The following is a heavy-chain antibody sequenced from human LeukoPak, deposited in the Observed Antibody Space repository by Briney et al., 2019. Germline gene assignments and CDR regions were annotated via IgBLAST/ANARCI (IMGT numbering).Heavy chain of an antibody. CDR1: GGSISSYY. CDR3: ARVDSSGYLIDY. Sequence: TSETLSLTCTVSGGSISSYYWSWIRQPPGKGLEWIGYIYYSGSTNYNPSLKSRVTISVDKSKNQFSLKLSSVTAADTAVYYCARVDSSGYLIDYWGQGTLVTVSS. V-gene: IGHV4-59*12. J-gene: IGHJ4*02. CDR2: IYYSGST. D-gene: IGHD6-25*01.